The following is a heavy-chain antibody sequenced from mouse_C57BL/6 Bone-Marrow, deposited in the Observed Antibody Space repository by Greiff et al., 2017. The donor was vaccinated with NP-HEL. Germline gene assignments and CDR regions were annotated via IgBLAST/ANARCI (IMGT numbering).Heavy chain of an antibody. V-gene: IGHV1-69*01. Sequence: QVQLQQPGAELVMPGASVKLSCKASGYTFTSYWMHWVKQRPGQGLEWIGEIDPSDSYTNYNQKFKGKSTLTVAKSSSTAYMQLSSLTSEDSAVYYCARRNSSGRLHYFDYWGQGTTLTVSS. CDR2: IDPSDSYT. J-gene: IGHJ2*01. CDR3: ARRNSSGRLHYFDY. CDR1: GYTFTSYW. D-gene: IGHD3-1*01.